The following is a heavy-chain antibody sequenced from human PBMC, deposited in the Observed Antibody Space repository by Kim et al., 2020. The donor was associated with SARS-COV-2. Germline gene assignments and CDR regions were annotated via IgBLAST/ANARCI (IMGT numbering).Heavy chain of an antibody. J-gene: IGHJ5*02. V-gene: IGHV4-30-2*05. Sequence: LKSRVTIAGDTSKNQFSLELSSVTAADTAVYYCARTKRITIFGVVQWFDPWGQGTLVTVSS. CDR3: ARTKRITIFGVVQWFDP. D-gene: IGHD3-3*01.